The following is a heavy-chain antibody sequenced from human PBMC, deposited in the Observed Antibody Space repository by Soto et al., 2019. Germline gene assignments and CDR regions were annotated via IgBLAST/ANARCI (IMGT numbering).Heavy chain of an antibody. J-gene: IGHJ6*02. CDR1: GFTFSSYA. CDR3: ARYIPGVRYYGMDV. Sequence: GGSLRLSCAASGFTFSSYAMKWVRQAPGKGLEWVSLIGESGSPTYYADSVKGRFTISRDNSGNTLFLEMYSLRAEDTAVYYCARYIPGVRYYGMDVWGQGTTVTVSS. V-gene: IGHV3-23*01. D-gene: IGHD2-2*01. CDR2: IGESGSPT.